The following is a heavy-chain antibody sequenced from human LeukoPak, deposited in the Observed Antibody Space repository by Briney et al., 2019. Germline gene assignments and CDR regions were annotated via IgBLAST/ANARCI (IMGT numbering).Heavy chain of an antibody. CDR1: GFTFSSYA. CDR2: ISYDGSNK. J-gene: IGHJ4*02. CDR3: ARGILGYCSSTSCSTFDY. D-gene: IGHD2-2*02. Sequence: GGPLRLSCAASGFTFSSYAMHWVRQAPGKGLEWVAVISYDGSNKYYADSVKGRFTISRDNSKNTLYLQMNSLRAEDTAVYYCARGILGYCSSTSCSTFDYWGQGTLVTVSS. V-gene: IGHV3-30*04.